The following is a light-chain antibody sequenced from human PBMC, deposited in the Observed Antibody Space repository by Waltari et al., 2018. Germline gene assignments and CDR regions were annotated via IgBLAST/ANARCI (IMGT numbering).Light chain of an antibody. V-gene: IGLV2-11*01. J-gene: IGLJ2*01. Sequence: QSALTQPRPVSGSPGQSVTLPCTGTHSEFGSYNYFSWYQQRPGKAPKLVLYDVDKRPSGVPDRFSGSKAGNTASLTISGLQADDVADYYCCSYAGRYTSVFGGGTKVTVL. CDR3: CSYAGRYTSV. CDR1: HSEFGSYNY. CDR2: DVD.